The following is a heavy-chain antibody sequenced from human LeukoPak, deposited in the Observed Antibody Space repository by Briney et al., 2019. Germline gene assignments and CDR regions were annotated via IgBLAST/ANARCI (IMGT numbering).Heavy chain of an antibody. J-gene: IGHJ5*02. CDR3: ARLMDYYGSGSYA. D-gene: IGHD3-10*01. CDR2: IYYSGTT. V-gene: IGHV4-59*08. Sequence: SETLSLTCTISGASIDSYYWSWIRQPPGKGLEWIGYIYYSGTTNYNPSLKRRVTISVDTSKNQFSLKLSSVTAADTAVYYCARLMDYYGSGSYAWSQGTLVTVSS. CDR1: GASIDSYY.